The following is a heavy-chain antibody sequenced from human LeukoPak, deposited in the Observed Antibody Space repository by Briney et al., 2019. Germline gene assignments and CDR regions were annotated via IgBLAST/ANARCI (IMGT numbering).Heavy chain of an antibody. V-gene: IGHV4-30-4*08. J-gene: IGHJ4*02. CDR3: ARVTAAGAYYYDSSGYSDY. CDR1: GYFISSGYY. Sequence: SPSLSLTCTVSGYFISSGYYWSWIRQPPGKSLERIGYIYFSGSTYYNPSLKSRVTISVDTSKNQFSLKLSSVTAADTAVYYCARVTAAGAYYYDSSGYSDYWGQGTLVTVSS. CDR2: IYFSGST. D-gene: IGHD3-22*01.